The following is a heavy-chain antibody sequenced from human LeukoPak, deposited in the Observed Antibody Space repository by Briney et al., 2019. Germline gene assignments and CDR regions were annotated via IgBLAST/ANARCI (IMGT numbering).Heavy chain of an antibody. CDR2: INPNSGAT. CDR3: ARDNSDFLFDP. D-gene: IGHD3/OR15-3a*01. Sequence: ASVKVSCKASGYTFTGYYMHWVRQAPGQGLEWMGWINPNSGATNYARKFQGRVTMTRDTSISTAYMELTRLISDDTAVYFCARDNSDFLFDPWGQGTLVTVSS. J-gene: IGHJ5*02. V-gene: IGHV1-2*02. CDR1: GYTFTGYY.